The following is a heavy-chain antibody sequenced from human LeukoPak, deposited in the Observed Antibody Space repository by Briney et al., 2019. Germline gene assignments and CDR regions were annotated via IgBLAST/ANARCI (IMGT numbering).Heavy chain of an antibody. CDR2: IYPGDSDT. CDR1: GYSFTSYW. V-gene: IGHV5-51*01. Sequence: GESLQISCKGSGYSFTSYWIGWVRQMPGKGLEWMGIIYPGDSDTRYSPSFQGQVTISADKSISTAYLQWSSLKASDTAMYYCVRAYYYGSGVDAFDIWGQGTMVTVSS. J-gene: IGHJ3*02. D-gene: IGHD3-10*01. CDR3: VRAYYYGSGVDAFDI.